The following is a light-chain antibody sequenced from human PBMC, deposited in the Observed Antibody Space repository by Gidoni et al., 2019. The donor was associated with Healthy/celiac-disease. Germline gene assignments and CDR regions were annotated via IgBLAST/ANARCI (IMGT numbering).Light chain of an antibody. V-gene: IGLV2-14*01. CDR1: SSDVCGYNY. CDR3: SSYTSSSTLD. CDR2: EVS. J-gene: IGLJ1*01. Sequence: QSALTQPASVSESPGQSITISCTGTSSDVCGYNYVSWYQQHPGKAPKLMIYEVSNRPSGVPDRFSGSKSGNTASLTISGLQAEDEADYYCSSYTSSSTLDFGTGTKVTVL.